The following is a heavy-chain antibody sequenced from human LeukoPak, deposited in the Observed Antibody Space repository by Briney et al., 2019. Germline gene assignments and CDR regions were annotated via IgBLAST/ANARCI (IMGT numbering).Heavy chain of an antibody. CDR3: AREEWELTAFDY. CDR2: ISYDGSNK. D-gene: IGHD1-26*01. J-gene: IGHJ4*02. CDR1: GFTFSSYA. V-gene: IGHV3-30-3*01. Sequence: GGSLRLSCAASGFTFSSYAMHWVRQAPGKGLEWVAVISYDGSNKYYADSVKGRITISRDNSKDTLYLQMNSLRAEDTAAYYCAREEWELTAFDYWGQGSLVTVSS.